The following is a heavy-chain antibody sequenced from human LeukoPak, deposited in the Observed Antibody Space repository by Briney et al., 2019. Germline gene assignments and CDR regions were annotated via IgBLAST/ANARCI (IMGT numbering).Heavy chain of an antibody. V-gene: IGHV3-23*01. CDR3: ARESTRYFDWLSQYYFDY. CDR1: GFTFAGYA. J-gene: IGHJ4*02. D-gene: IGHD3-9*01. CDR2: ITGSGGGT. Sequence: GGSLRLSCAASGFTFAGYAMSWVRQAPGKGLEWVSAITGSGGGTYYADSVKGRFTISRDNSRNTLYLQMNSLRAEDTAVYYCARESTRYFDWLSQYYFDYWGQGTLVTVSS.